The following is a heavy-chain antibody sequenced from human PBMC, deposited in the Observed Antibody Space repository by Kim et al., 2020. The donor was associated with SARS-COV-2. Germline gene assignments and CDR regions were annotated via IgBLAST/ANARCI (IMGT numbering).Heavy chain of an antibody. CDR2: ISSGGDNT. V-gene: IGHV3-23*01. CDR1: GFTFSNYA. Sequence: GGSLRLSCVASGFTFSNYAMTWVRQAPGKGLEYISTISSGGDNTYYADSVKGRFTISRDNSENTLFLQMNSLRAEDTALYYCAKGDRTYLYFDYGMDVWGQGTTVTVSS. J-gene: IGHJ6*02. CDR3: AKGDRTYLYFDYGMDV. D-gene: IGHD3-16*01.